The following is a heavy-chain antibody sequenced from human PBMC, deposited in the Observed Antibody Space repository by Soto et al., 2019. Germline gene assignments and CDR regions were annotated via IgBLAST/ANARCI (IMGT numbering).Heavy chain of an antibody. D-gene: IGHD3-10*01. CDR1: GGSFSGYY. J-gene: IGHJ6*02. CDR3: ARGAYISGSFYYYYYYGMDV. Sequence: SETLSLTCAVYGGSFSGYYWSWIRQPPGKGLEWIGEINHSGSTNYNPSLKSRVTISVDTSKNQFSLKLSSVTAADTAVYYCARGAYISGSFYYYYYYGMDVWGQGTTVTVSS. V-gene: IGHV4-34*01. CDR2: INHSGST.